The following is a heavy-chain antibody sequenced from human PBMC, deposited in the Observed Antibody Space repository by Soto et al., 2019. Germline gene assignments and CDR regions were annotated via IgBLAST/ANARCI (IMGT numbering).Heavy chain of an antibody. J-gene: IGHJ4*02. CDR1: GYSFAGYW. CDR2: IDPSDSQT. Sequence: PGESLKISCKGSGYSFAGYWITWVRQKPGKGLEWMGRIDPSDSQTYYSPSFRGHVTISATKSITTVFLQWSSLRASDTAMYYCARQIYDSDTGPNFQYYFDSWGQGTPVTVST. D-gene: IGHD3-22*01. CDR3: ARQIYDSDTGPNFQYYFDS. V-gene: IGHV5-10-1*01.